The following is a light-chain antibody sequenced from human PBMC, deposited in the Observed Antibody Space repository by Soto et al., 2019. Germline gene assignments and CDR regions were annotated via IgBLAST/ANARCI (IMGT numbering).Light chain of an antibody. CDR3: QQYDIWPFT. J-gene: IGKJ2*01. CDR1: QSVSNN. V-gene: IGKV3-15*01. Sequence: EIVMTHSPATLSVSPGDRATLSCRASQSVSNNLAWYQQKPGQAPRLLIYAASTRATAIPARFSGSGSGTEFTLTISSLQSEDFAVYFCQQYDIWPFTFGQGTKLEIK. CDR2: AAS.